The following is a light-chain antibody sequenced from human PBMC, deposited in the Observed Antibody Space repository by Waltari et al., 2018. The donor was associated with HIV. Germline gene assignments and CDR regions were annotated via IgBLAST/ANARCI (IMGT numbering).Light chain of an antibody. CDR2: DAS. CDR1: QSVRGH. V-gene: IGKV3-11*01. J-gene: IGKJ5*01. CDR3: EQRANWPSIT. Sequence: EIVLTQSPATLSLSPGERATVSCRASQSVRGHLAWYQHKPGQSPRLLIYDASNRASGIPARFSGSGSGTDFTLTISSLEPEDFAIYYCEQRANWPSITFGQGTRLEIK.